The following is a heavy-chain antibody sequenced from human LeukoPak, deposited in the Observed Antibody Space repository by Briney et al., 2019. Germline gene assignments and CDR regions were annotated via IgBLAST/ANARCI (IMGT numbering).Heavy chain of an antibody. CDR2: IIPILGIA. Sequence: SVKVSCKASGGTFSSYTISWVRQAPGQGLEWMGRIIPILGIANYAQKFQGRVTITADKSTSTAYMELSSLRSEDTAVYYYAREGIAAAGTLLDYWGQGTLVTVSS. CDR3: AREGIAAAGTLLDY. V-gene: IGHV1-69*04. CDR1: GGTFSSYT. J-gene: IGHJ4*02. D-gene: IGHD6-13*01.